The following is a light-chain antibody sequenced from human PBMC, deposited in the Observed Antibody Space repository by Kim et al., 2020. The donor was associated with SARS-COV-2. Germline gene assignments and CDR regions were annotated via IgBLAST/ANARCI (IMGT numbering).Light chain of an antibody. J-gene: IGKJ2*01. Sequence: DIQMTQSPSPLSASIGDRVTITCRASQNINSWLAWYQQKPGTAPKLLIYKTSLLHTGVPSRFSGGGSGTYFTLTIVGLQPDDFATYYCQQYESPLYTFGQGTKLEI. V-gene: IGKV1-5*03. CDR2: KTS. CDR3: QQYESPLYT. CDR1: QNINSW.